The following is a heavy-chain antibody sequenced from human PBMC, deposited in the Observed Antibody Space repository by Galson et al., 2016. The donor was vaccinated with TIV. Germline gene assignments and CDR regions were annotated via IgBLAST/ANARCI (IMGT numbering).Heavy chain of an antibody. CDR2: IYYSGTT. J-gene: IGHJ3*02. V-gene: IGHV4-59*08. D-gene: IGHD2-8*02. Sequence: LSLTCIVSGGPINNYDYWSWIRQPPGKGLEWIGYIYYSGTTNYNPSLKSRATISVDTSKNQFSLKLSSVTAADTAVYYCGGAAPGTVDIWGQGTMVIVSS. CDR3: GGAAPGTVDI. CDR1: GGPINNYDY.